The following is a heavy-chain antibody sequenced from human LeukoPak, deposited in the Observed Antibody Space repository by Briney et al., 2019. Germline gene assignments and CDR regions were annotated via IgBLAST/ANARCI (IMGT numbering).Heavy chain of an antibody. J-gene: IGHJ3*02. Sequence: GGSLRLSCAASGFTFSSYAMSWVRQAPGKGLEWVSAISGSGGSTYYADSVKGRFTISRDNAKNSLFLQMNSLRAEDTAVYYCARDHAYAFDIWGQGTLVTVSS. CDR3: ARDHAYAFDI. CDR2: ISGSGGST. CDR1: GFTFSSYA. D-gene: IGHD2-2*01. V-gene: IGHV3-23*01.